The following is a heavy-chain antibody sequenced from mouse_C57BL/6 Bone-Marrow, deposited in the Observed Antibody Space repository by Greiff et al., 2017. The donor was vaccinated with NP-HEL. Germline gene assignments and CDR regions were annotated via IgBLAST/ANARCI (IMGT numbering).Heavy chain of an antibody. Sequence: EVKLMESGEGLVKPGGSLKLSCAASGFTFSSYAMSWVRQTPEKRLEWVAYISSGGDYIYYADTVKGRFTISRDNARNTLYLQMSSLKSEDTAMYYCTRVGYYYGSSSAWFAYWGQGTLVTVSA. D-gene: IGHD1-1*01. CDR3: TRVGYYYGSSSAWFAY. V-gene: IGHV5-9-1*02. CDR1: GFTFSSYA. CDR2: ISSGGDYI. J-gene: IGHJ3*01.